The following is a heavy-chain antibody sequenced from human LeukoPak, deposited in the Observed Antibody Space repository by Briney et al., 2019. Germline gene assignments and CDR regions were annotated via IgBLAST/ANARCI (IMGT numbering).Heavy chain of an antibody. J-gene: IGHJ3*02. Sequence: SVKVSCEASGGTFSSYAINWVRQAPGQGLEWMGGIIPIFGSANYAQKFQGRVTISADESTSTAYMELSSLRSEDTAVYYCARALPHDAFDIWGQGTMVTVSS. V-gene: IGHV1-69*01. CDR1: GGTFSSYA. CDR3: ARALPHDAFDI. CDR2: IIPIFGSA.